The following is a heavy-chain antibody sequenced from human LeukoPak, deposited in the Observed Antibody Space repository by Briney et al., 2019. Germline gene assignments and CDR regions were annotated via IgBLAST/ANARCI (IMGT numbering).Heavy chain of an antibody. Sequence: PGGSLRLSCAASGFAFSSYAMSWVRQAPGKGLEWVSAISGSGGSTSYADSVKGRFTISRDNAKNTLYLQINSLRAEDTAVYYCAIASNYYDSSGYYYWGQGTLVTVSS. CDR2: ISGSGGST. J-gene: IGHJ4*02. CDR1: GFAFSSYA. D-gene: IGHD3-22*01. V-gene: IGHV3-23*01. CDR3: AIASNYYDSSGYYY.